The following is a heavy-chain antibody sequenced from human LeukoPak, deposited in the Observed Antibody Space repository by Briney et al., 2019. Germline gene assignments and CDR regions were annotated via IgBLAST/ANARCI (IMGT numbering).Heavy chain of an antibody. CDR1: GFTFNDYA. CDR3: AKRGSSSWTQFDY. V-gene: IGHV3-23*01. D-gene: IGHD6-13*01. J-gene: IGHJ4*02. Sequence: GGSLRLSCAAPGFTFNDYAINWVRRAPGKGLELVSVISGGTGGSTYYADSVKGRFTISRDNSKNTLYLQMNSLRAEDTAVYYCAKRGSSSWTQFDYWGQGTPVTVSS. CDR2: ISGGTGGST.